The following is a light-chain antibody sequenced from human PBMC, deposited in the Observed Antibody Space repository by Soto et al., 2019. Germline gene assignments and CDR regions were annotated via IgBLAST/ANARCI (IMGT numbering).Light chain of an antibody. CDR2: DVS. CDR1: SSDVGGYNY. J-gene: IGLJ1*01. Sequence: QSALTQPASVSGSHLQSITISCTGTSSDVGGYNYVSWYQQHPGKAPKPMIYDVSNRPSGVSNRFSGSKSGNTASLTISGLQAEDEADYYCSSYTSSSTLVFGTGTKVTVL. V-gene: IGLV2-14*01. CDR3: SSYTSSSTLV.